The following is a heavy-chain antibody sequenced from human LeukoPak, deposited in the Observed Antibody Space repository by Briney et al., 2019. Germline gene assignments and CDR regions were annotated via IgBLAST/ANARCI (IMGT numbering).Heavy chain of an antibody. D-gene: IGHD1-14*01. J-gene: IGHJ4*02. CDR3: AKDPDPYYFDS. CDR1: GFTFSSYA. CDR2: ISGSGVYA. V-gene: IGHV3-23*01. Sequence: PGGSLRLSCAASGFTFSSYAMNWVRQAPGKGLEWVSAISGSGVYAYYVDSVKGRFTISRDNSMNTVYLQMNSLRAEDTAVYYCAKDPDPYYFDSWGQGSLVTVSS.